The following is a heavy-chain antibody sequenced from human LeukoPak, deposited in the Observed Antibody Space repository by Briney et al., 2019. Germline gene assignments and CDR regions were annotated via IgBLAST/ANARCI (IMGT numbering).Heavy chain of an antibody. D-gene: IGHD3-9*01. CDR1: GFTFSRYW. V-gene: IGHV3-7*01. J-gene: IGHJ4*02. CDR2: IKEDGSEK. Sequence: GGSLRLSCAASGFTFSRYWMSWVRQAPGKGLEWVANIKEDGSEKNYVDSVKGRFTISRGNAKNSLYLQMNSLRAEDTAVYYCARDSADNLDWGQGTLVTVSS. CDR3: ARDSADNLD.